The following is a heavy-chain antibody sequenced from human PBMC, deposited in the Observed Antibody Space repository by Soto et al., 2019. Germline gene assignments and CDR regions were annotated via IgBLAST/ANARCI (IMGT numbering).Heavy chain of an antibody. V-gene: IGHV3-74*01. CDR1: GFSFSSYF. CDR3: ARENWYSLDV. D-gene: IGHD1-26*01. J-gene: IGHJ6*02. CDR2: VPGEGGRA. Sequence: EVQLVESGGGSVQPGGSLRLSCAASGFSFSSYFMAWVRQAQGEGLVSVSHVPGEGGRASYADSVRGRFTISRDNAKNTLYLQMDSRRDEDTAIYYCARENWYSLDVWGQGTTVTVSS.